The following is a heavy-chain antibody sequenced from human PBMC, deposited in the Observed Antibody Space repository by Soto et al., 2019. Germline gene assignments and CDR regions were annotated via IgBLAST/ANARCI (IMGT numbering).Heavy chain of an antibody. CDR3: ARGKHCSSTSSYLGCWFDP. D-gene: IGHD2-2*01. CDR2: ISAYNGNT. CDR1: GYTFTSYG. Sequence: ASVKVSCKASGYTFTSYGISWVRQAPGQGLEWMGWISAYNGNTNYAQKLQGRVTMTTDTSTSTAYMELRSLRSDDTAVYYCARGKHCSSTSSYLGCWFDPWGQGTLVTVSS. J-gene: IGHJ5*02. V-gene: IGHV1-18*01.